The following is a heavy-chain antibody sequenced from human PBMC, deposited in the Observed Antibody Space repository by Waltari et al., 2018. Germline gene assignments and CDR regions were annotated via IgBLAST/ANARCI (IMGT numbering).Heavy chain of an antibody. CDR1: GGSISSGGYY. Sequence: QVQLQESGPGLVKPSQTLSLTCPVPGGSISSGGYYWSWTRQHPGKGLEWIGYIYYSGSTYYNPSLKSRVTIAVDTSKNQFSLKLSSVTAADTAVYYCARGRRGAIVSDYWGQGTLVTVSS. V-gene: IGHV4-31*03. D-gene: IGHD1-26*01. CDR3: ARGRRGAIVSDY. J-gene: IGHJ4*02. CDR2: IYYSGST.